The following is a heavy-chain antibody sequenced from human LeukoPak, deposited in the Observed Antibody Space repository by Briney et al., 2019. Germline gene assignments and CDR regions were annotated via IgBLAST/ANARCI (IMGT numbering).Heavy chain of an antibody. V-gene: IGHV4-59*01. D-gene: IGHD3-9*01. J-gene: IGHJ5*02. CDR2: IYYSGST. Sequence: KPSESLSLTCDVYGGSFSGYYWSWIRQPPGKGLEWIGYIYYSGSTNYNPSLKSRVTISVDTSKNQFSLKLSSVTAADTAVYYCARGDISWFDPWGQGTLVTVSS. CDR3: ARGDISWFDP. CDR1: GGSFSGYY.